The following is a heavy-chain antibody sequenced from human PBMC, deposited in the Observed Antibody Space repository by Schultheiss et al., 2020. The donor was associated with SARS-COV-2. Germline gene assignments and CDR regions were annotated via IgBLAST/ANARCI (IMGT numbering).Heavy chain of an antibody. J-gene: IGHJ6*02. D-gene: IGHD2-15*01. CDR1: GFSVSSNY. CDR3: ARSGRNCSGPV. V-gene: IGHV3-21*01. CDR2: ISSSSSYI. Sequence: GGSLRLSCAASGFSVSSNYLNWVRQAPGKGLEWVSSISSSSSYIYYADSVKGRFTISRDNAKNSLYLQMNSLRAEDTAVYYCARSGRNCSGPVWGQGTTVTVSS.